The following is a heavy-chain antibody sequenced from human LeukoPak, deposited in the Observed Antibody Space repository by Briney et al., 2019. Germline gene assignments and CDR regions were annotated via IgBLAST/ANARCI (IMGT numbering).Heavy chain of an antibody. Sequence: ASVKVSCKASGYTFTGYYMHWVRQAPGQGLEWMGWINPNGGGTNYAQKFQGRVTMTRDTSISTAYMELSRLRSDDTAVYYCARGDEDCSSTSCFTLFDYWGQGTLVTVSS. CDR3: ARGDEDCSSTSCFTLFDY. CDR2: INPNGGGT. CDR1: GYTFTGYY. V-gene: IGHV1-2*02. J-gene: IGHJ4*02. D-gene: IGHD2-2*01.